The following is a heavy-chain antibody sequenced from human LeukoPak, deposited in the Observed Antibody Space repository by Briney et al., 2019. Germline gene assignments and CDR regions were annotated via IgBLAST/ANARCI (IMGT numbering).Heavy chain of an antibody. J-gene: IGHJ4*02. V-gene: IGHV3-15*01. D-gene: IGHD6-25*01. CDR3: TTVGSAWNFDY. CDR2: IKSKRDGGTI. CDR1: GFTFSNAW. Sequence: PGGSLRLSCAASGFTFSNAWMTWVRQAPGKGLEWVDRIKSKRDGGTIDYAAPVKGRFTISRDDSKDTLYLQMNSLKIEDAAVYYCTTVGSAWNFDYWGQGTLVTVSS.